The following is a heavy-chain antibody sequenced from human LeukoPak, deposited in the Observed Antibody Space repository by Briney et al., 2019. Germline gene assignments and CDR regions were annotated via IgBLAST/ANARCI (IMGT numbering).Heavy chain of an antibody. J-gene: IGHJ4*02. CDR2: IYNSSRI. Sequence: GGSLRLSCTVSGFTVSSNSMSWVRQAPGKGLEWVSFIYNSSRIPYSDSVKGRFTISRDNSKNTLYLQMNSLRAEDTAVYYCARRAGAYSHPYDYWGQGTLVTVSS. CDR1: GFTVSSNS. D-gene: IGHD4/OR15-4a*01. CDR3: ARRAGAYSHPYDY. V-gene: IGHV3-53*01.